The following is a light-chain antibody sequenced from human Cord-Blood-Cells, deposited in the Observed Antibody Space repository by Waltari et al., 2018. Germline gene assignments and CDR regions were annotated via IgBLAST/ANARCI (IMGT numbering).Light chain of an antibody. CDR1: QGISSY. CDR2: AAS. Sequence: AIRITQSPSSFSASTGDRVTITCRASQGISSYLAWYQQKPGKAPKLLIYAASTLQSGVPSRFSGSGSGTDFTLTISCLQSEDFATYYCQQYYSYPGTFGPGTKVDIK. J-gene: IGKJ3*01. CDR3: QQYYSYPGT. V-gene: IGKV1-8*01.